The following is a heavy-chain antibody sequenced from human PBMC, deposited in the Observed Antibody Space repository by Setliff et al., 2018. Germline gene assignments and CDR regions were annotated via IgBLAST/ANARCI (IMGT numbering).Heavy chain of an antibody. CDR3: AKEFTVVVPAALALDV. V-gene: IGHV3-23*01. Sequence: GGSLRLSCEASGFTFDDHGMSWVRQAPGKGLEWVSAMSASGTSTYHADSVKGRFTISGDNSKNTLYLQMNSLRAEDTAVYYCAKEFTVVVPAALALDVWGKGTTVTVSS. D-gene: IGHD2-2*01. CDR1: GFTFDDHG. CDR2: MSASGTST. J-gene: IGHJ6*04.